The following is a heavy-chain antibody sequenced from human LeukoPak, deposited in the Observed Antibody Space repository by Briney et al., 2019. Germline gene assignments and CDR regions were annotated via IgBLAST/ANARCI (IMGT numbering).Heavy chain of an antibody. D-gene: IGHD3-22*01. CDR3: AKDVKTYYYDSSGLSRLPYYFDY. Sequence: GGSLRLSCAASGFTFSSYAMSWVRQAPGKGLEWVSAISGSGGSTYYADSVKGRFTISRDNSKNTLYLQMNSLRAEDTAVYYCAKDVKTYYYDSSGLSRLPYYFDYWGQGTLVTVSS. J-gene: IGHJ4*02. V-gene: IGHV3-23*01. CDR2: ISGSGGST. CDR1: GFTFSSYA.